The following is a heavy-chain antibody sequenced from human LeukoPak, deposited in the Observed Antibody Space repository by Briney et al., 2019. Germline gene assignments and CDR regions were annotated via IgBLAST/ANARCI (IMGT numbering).Heavy chain of an antibody. D-gene: IGHD6-19*01. J-gene: IGHJ4*02. V-gene: IGHV3-21*01. CDR3: AREYSSGWGPSYYFDY. Sequence: PGGSLRLSCAASGFTFSSYSMNWVRQAPGKGLEWVLSISSSSSYIYYADSVKGRFTISRDNAKNSPYLQMNSLRAEDTAVYYCAREYSSGWGPSYYFDYWGQGTLVTVSS. CDR2: ISSSSSYI. CDR1: GFTFSSYS.